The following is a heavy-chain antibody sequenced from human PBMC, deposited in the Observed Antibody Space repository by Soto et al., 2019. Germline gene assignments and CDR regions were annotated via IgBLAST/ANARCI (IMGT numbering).Heavy chain of an antibody. D-gene: IGHD5-12*01. Sequence: QVQLQESGPGLVKPSQTLSLTCTVSGGAISSGGYYWSWIRQHPGKGLEWIGYIYYSGSTYYNPSLKSRVTISVDTSKNQFSLKLSSVTAADTAVYYCAREDIVATISRGFDYWGQGTLVTVSS. CDR3: AREDIVATISRGFDY. J-gene: IGHJ4*02. CDR2: IYYSGST. V-gene: IGHV4-31*03. CDR1: GGAISSGGYY.